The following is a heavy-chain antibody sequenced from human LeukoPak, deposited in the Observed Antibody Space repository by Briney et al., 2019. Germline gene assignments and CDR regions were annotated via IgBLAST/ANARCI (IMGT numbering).Heavy chain of an antibody. CDR3: ARRFSGYSSSWYIAFDI. V-gene: IGHV4-39*01. Sequence: SETLSLTCTVSGGSISSSSYYWGWIRQPPGKGLEWIGSIYYSGSTYYNPSLKSRVTISVDTSKNQFSLKLSSVTAADTAVHYCARRFSGYSSSWYIAFDIWGQGTMVTVSS. CDR2: IYYSGST. D-gene: IGHD6-13*01. J-gene: IGHJ3*02. CDR1: GGSISSSSYY.